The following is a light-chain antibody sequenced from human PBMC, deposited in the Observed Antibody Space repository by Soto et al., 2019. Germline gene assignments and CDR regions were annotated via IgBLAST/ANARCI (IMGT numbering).Light chain of an antibody. CDR3: QQCGSSST. Sequence: DIQMTQSPSSLSASVGASVTITCRASQSISSYLSWYQQKPGKAPKLLIYAASSLQSGVPSRFSGSGSGTDFTLTISRLEPEDFAVYYCQQCGSSSTFGQGTRLEI. CDR2: AAS. CDR1: QSISSY. V-gene: IGKV1-39*01. J-gene: IGKJ5*01.